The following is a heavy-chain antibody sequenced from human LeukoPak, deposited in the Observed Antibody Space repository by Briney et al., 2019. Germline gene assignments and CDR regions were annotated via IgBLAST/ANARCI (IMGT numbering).Heavy chain of an antibody. CDR3: ARLFLEWFGLESFYYYYYYMDV. Sequence: GASVKVSCKASGYTFTSYGISWVRQAPGQGLEWMGWISAYNGNTNYAQKLQGRVSMTTDTSTSTAYMELRSLRSDDTAVYYCARLFLEWFGLESFYYYYYYMDVWGKGTTVTVSS. D-gene: IGHD3-3*01. CDR1: GYTFTSYG. CDR2: ISAYNGNT. J-gene: IGHJ6*03. V-gene: IGHV1-18*01.